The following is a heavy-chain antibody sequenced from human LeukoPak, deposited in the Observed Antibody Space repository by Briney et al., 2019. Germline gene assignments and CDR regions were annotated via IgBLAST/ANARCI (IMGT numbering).Heavy chain of an antibody. CDR1: GFTFDDYA. J-gene: IGHJ4*02. D-gene: IGHD2-15*01. V-gene: IGHV3-9*03. CDR2: ISWNSGTI. CDR3: AKDVSLGYCSGGSCSAHFDH. Sequence: PGRSLRLSCAASGFTFDDYAMHWVRQAPGKGLEWVSGISWNSGTIGYVDSVKGRFTISRDNAKNSLYLQMNSLRAEGMALYYCAKDVSLGYCSGGSCSAHFDHWGQGTLVTVSS.